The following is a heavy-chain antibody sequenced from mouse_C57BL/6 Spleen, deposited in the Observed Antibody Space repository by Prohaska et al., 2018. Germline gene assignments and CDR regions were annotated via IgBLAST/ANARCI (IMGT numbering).Heavy chain of an antibody. V-gene: IGHV6-3*01. CDR3: TAPAESSDY. CDR2: IRLKSDNYAT. Sequence: EVKLEESGGGLVQPGGSMKLSCVASGFTFSNYWMNWVRQSPEKGLEWVAQIRLKSDNYATHYAESVKGRFTISRDDSNMSVYLQMNNLMAEDTGIYYCTAPAESSDYWSQGTTLTVSS. D-gene: IGHD1-3*01. CDR1: GFTFSNYW. J-gene: IGHJ2*01.